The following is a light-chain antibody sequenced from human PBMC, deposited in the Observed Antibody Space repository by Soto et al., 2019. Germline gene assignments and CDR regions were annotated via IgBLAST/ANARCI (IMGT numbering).Light chain of an antibody. CDR2: WAS. V-gene: IGKV4-1*01. Sequence: DIVMTQSPDSLAVSLGXRXTXXXXSXXXLXFSSNNRNYLAWYRQKAGQPPKLLIYWASSRESGVPDRFSGSGSGTDFTLTISSLQAEDVAVYYCQQYYTTPPISFGGGTKVDIK. J-gene: IGKJ4*01. CDR1: XXLXFSSNNRNY. CDR3: QQYYTTPPIS.